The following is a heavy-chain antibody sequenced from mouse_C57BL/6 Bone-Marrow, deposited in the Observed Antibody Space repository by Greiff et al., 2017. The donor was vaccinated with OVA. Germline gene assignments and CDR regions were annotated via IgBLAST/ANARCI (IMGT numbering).Heavy chain of an antibody. CDR2: IYPGDGDT. CDR1: GYAFSSSW. D-gene: IGHD1-1*01. CDR3: ARSCYYGGAY. Sequence: VMLVESGPELVKPGASVKISCKASGYAFSSSWMNWVKQRPGKGLEWIGRIYPGDGDTNYNGKFKGKATLTADKSSSTAYMQLSSLTSEDSAVYFCARSCYYGGAYWGQGTLVTVSA. V-gene: IGHV1-82*01. J-gene: IGHJ3*01.